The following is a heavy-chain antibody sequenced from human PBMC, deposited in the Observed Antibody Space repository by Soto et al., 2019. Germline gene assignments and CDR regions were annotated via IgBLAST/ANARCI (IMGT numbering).Heavy chain of an antibody. Sequence: SETLSLTCTVSGGSIRNGDYYWGWIRQPPGKGLEWIGYVYYSGSTNYNPSLKSRVTISVDTSKNQFSLKLSSVTAADTAVYYCARAAYSSSWYRWFDPWGQGTLVTVSS. CDR3: ARAAYSSSWYRWFDP. V-gene: IGHV4-61*08. CDR2: VYYSGST. J-gene: IGHJ5*02. CDR1: GGSIRNGDYY. D-gene: IGHD6-13*01.